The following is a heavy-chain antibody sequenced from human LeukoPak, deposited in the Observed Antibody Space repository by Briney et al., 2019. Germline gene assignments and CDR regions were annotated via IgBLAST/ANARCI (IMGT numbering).Heavy chain of an antibody. CDR2: INHSGST. CDR1: GGSISSYY. Sequence: SETLSLTCTVSGGSISSYYWSWIRQPPGKGLEWIGEINHSGSTNYNPSLKSRVTISVDTSKNQFSLKLSSVTAADTAVYYCARLFLGVVDFDYWGQGTLVTVSS. V-gene: IGHV4-34*01. J-gene: IGHJ4*02. D-gene: IGHD3-3*01. CDR3: ARLFLGVVDFDY.